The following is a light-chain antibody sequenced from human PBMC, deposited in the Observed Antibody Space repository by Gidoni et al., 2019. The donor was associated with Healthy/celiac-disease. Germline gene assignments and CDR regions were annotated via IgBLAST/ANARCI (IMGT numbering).Light chain of an antibody. CDR3: QQSYSTPPT. CDR2: AAS. J-gene: IGKJ3*01. CDR1: QSISSY. Sequence: DIQMTQPPSSLSASVGDRVTITCRASQSISSYLNWYQQKPGKAPKLLIYAASSLQSGVPSRFSGSGSGTDFTLTISSLQPEDFATYYCQQSYSTPPTFGPXTKVDIK. V-gene: IGKV1-39*01.